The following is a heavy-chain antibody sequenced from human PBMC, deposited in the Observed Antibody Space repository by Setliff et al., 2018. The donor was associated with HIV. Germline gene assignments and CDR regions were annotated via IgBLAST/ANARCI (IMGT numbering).Heavy chain of an antibody. J-gene: IGHJ5*02. Sequence: SETLSLTCVVYGGSFGGYYWSWIRQPPGKGLEWIGEINHHKHTNYNPSLRGRVSISVDTSKNQISLKMRFVTAADTAVYYCARGASIEEYNWFDPWGQGTLVTVSS. CDR3: ARGASIEEYNWFDP. V-gene: IGHV4-34*01. D-gene: IGHD6-6*01. CDR2: INHHKHT. CDR1: GGSFGGYY.